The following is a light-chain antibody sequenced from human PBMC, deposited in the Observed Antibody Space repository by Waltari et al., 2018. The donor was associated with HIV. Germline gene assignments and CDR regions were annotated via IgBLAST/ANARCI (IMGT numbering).Light chain of an antibody. CDR2: DVS. Sequence: QSALTQPASVSGSPGQSITISCTGTSSDVGGYNYVSWYQRHPGKAPKLIIYDVSNRPSGVSNRCSGSKSGNRASLTISGLQAEDEADYYCSSYTSSSTRVFGGGTTVTVL. CDR1: SSDVGGYNY. V-gene: IGLV2-14*03. J-gene: IGLJ3*02. CDR3: SSYTSSSTRV.